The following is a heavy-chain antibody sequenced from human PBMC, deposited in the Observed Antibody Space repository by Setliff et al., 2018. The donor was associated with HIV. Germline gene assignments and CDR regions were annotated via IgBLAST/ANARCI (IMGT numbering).Heavy chain of an antibody. CDR2: IIPTFDTA. CDR1: GGTFSRHA. D-gene: IGHD6-19*01. Sequence: ASVKVSCKASGGTFSRHAFSWVRQAPGQGLEWMGGIIPTFDTANYAQKFQGRVTITADKSTNTVYMELNSLRSEDTAMYYCARGVHSGGSGWYNWYFDLWGRGTLVTV. J-gene: IGHJ2*01. CDR3: ARGVHSGGSGWYNWYFDL. V-gene: IGHV1-69*06.